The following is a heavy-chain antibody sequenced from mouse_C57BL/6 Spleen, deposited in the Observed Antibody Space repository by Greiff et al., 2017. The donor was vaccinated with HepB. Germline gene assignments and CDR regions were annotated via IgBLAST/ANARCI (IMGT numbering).Heavy chain of an antibody. J-gene: IGHJ3*01. V-gene: IGHV1-50*01. CDR3: ARGGITTGFAY. CDR2: IDPSDSYT. Sequence: VKLQQPGAELVKPGASVKLSCKASGYTFTSYWMQWVKQRPGQGLEWIGEIDPSDSYTNYNQKFKGKATLTVDTSSSTAYMQLSSLTSEDSAVYYCARGGITTGFAYWGQGTLVTVSA. D-gene: IGHD1-2*01. CDR1: GYTFTSYW.